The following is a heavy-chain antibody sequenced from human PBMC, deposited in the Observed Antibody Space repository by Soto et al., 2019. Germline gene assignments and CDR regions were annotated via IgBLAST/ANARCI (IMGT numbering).Heavy chain of an antibody. D-gene: IGHD2-2*01. Sequence: QVQLVQSGAEVKKPGSSVKVSCRASGGTFNNYVINWVRQAPGQGLEWMAGIIPIFGTPNYEQKFQGRVTITADKYTSTAYMELNSLRSEDTAVYYCAGRCDGTNCLAHFDYWGQGTLVTVSS. CDR1: GGTFNNYV. V-gene: IGHV1-69*06. CDR2: IIPIFGTP. J-gene: IGHJ4*02. CDR3: AGRCDGTNCLAHFDY.